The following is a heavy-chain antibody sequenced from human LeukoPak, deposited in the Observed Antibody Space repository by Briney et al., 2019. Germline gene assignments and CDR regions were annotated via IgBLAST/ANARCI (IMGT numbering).Heavy chain of an antibody. D-gene: IGHD3-10*01. CDR2: ISYDGSNK. Sequence: GGSLRLSCAASGFTFSSYAMHWVRQAPGKGLEWVAVISYDGSNKYYADSVKGRFTISRDNSKNTLYLQMNSLRAEDTVVYYCARHIIFDYWGQGTLVTVSS. J-gene: IGHJ4*02. CDR1: GFTFSSYA. V-gene: IGHV3-30-3*01. CDR3: ARHIIFDY.